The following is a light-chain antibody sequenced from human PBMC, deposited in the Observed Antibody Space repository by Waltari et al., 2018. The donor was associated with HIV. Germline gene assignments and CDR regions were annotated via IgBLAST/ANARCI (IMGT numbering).Light chain of an antibody. CDR2: DTN. Sequence: QAVVTQEPSLTVSPGETVTLTCGSSTGAVTSGHYPFWFQQKPGQAPKTLIYDTNNKHSWTPARFSGSLLGGKAALTLSGAQPEDEADYYCLLSYSGARVFGGGTNLTVL. CDR1: TGAVTSGHY. V-gene: IGLV7-46*01. CDR3: LLSYSGARV. J-gene: IGLJ2*01.